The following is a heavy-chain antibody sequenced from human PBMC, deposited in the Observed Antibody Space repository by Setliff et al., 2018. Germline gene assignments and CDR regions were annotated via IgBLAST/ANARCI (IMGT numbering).Heavy chain of an antibody. D-gene: IGHD3-16*01. J-gene: IGHJ3*02. CDR1: GFTFSYAW. CDR3: TTDPSATFGGVIGAAFDM. Sequence: GESLKISCAASGFTFSYAWMHWVRQAPGKGLEWVGRSKSKTAGGAIDYAAPVKGRFTISRDDSKNKLYLQMNSLKTEDTAVYYCTTDPSATFGGVIGAAFDMWGQGTMVTVSS. CDR2: SKSKTAGGAI. V-gene: IGHV3-15*07.